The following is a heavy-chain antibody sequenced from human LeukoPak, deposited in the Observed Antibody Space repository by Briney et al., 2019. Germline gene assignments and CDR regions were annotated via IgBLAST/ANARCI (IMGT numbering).Heavy chain of an antibody. CDR2: ISASDGST. J-gene: IGHJ4*02. V-gene: IGHV3-64*01. D-gene: IGHD3-9*01. Sequence: PGGSLRLSCAASGLIFSNYAMHWVRQAPGKGLEYVSAISASDGSTYYASSVKGRFTISRDNSKSILYLQMGSLRDEDMAVYYCAREERGLVIDYWGQGTLVTVSS. CDR3: AREERGLVIDY. CDR1: GLIFSNYA.